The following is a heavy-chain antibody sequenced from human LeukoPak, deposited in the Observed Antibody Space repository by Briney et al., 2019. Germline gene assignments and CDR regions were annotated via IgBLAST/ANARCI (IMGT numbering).Heavy chain of an antibody. V-gene: IGHV6-1*01. CDR1: GDSVSRNSVA. J-gene: IGHJ5*02. D-gene: IGHD3-10*01. CDR2: TYYRSKWYK. Sequence: SQSLSLTCALSGDSVSRNSVAWNWIRQSPSRGLEWLGRTYYRSKWYKEYAASVRSRITISPDTSKNQCSLQLNSVTPEDTAVYYCARVEYFGSGSYRFDPWGQGTLVTVSS. CDR3: ARVEYFGSGSYRFDP.